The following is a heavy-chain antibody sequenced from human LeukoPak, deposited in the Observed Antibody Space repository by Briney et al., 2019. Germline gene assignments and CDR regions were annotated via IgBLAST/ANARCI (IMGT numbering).Heavy chain of an antibody. CDR1: GFTFSDHC. CDR3: ARESGGGVLGYFDL. Sequence: GGSLRLSCAASGFTFSDHCMDWVRQAPGKGLEWVGRTRNKANSYTTEYAASVKGRFTISSDDSKKSLYLQMNSLKTEDTAVYYCARESGGGVLGYFDLWGRGTLVSVSS. D-gene: IGHD3-10*01. CDR2: TRNKANSYTT. J-gene: IGHJ2*01. V-gene: IGHV3-72*01.